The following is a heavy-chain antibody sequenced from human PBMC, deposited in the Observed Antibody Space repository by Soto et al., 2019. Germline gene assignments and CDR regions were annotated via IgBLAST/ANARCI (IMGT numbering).Heavy chain of an antibody. CDR3: ARVKITGTPGGGAFDI. CDR2: INSDGSST. CDR1: GFTFSSYW. D-gene: IGHD1-20*01. V-gene: IGHV3-74*01. Sequence: EVQLVESGGGLVQPGGSLRLSCAASGFTFSSYWMHWVRQAPGKGLVWASRINSDGSSTNYADSVKGRFTISRDNAKNTLYLQMNSLRVEDTAVYYCARVKITGTPGGGAFDIWGQGTMVTVSS. J-gene: IGHJ3*02.